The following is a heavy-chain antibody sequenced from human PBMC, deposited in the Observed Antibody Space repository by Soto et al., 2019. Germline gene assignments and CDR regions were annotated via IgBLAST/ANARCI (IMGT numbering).Heavy chain of an antibody. CDR1: GGSISSSSYY. V-gene: IGHV4-39*01. J-gene: IGHJ4*02. CDR3: ARHLDFMGFWSGYYTYFDY. Sequence: SETLSLTCTVSGGSISSSSYYWGWIRQPPGKGLEWIGSIYYSGSTYYNPSLKSRVTISVDTSKNQFSLKLSSVTAVDTAVYYCARHLDFMGFWSGYYTYFDYWGQGTLVTVSS. CDR2: IYYSGST. D-gene: IGHD3-3*01.